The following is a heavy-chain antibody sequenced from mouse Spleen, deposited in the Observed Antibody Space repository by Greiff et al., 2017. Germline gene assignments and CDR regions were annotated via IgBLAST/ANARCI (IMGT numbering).Heavy chain of an antibody. CDR3: ARVYDYDGYAMDY. V-gene: IGHV5-9*04. CDR1: GFTFSSYY. J-gene: IGHJ4*01. CDR2: ISSGGGST. D-gene: IGHD2-4*01. Sequence: EVKLVESGGGLVKLGGSLKLSCAASGFTFSSYYMSWVRQTPAKRLEWVATISSGGGSTYYPDSVKGRFTISRDNAKNTIYLQMSSLNSEDTAVDYCARVYDYDGYAMDYWGQGTSVTVSS.